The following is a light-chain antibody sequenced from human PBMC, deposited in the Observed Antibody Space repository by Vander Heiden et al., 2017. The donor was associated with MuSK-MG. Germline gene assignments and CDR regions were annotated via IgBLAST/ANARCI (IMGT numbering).Light chain of an antibody. CDR3: SSYTSSSRVV. J-gene: IGLJ2*01. CDR2: DVS. CDR1: SSDVGGYNY. Sequence: QSALTQPASVSGSPGHSITISCTGTSSDVGGYNYVSWYQQHPGKAPKLMIYDVSNRPSGVSNRFSGSKSGNTASLTISGLQAEDEADYYCSSYTSSSRVVFGGGTKLTVL. V-gene: IGLV2-14*03.